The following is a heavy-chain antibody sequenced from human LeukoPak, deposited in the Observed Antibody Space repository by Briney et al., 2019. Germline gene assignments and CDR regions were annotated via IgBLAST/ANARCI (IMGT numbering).Heavy chain of an antibody. D-gene: IGHD3-22*01. CDR1: GFTFNNNA. CDR2: IGGVASNT. Sequence: GGSLRLSCAASGFTFNNNAMTWVRQAPGKGLEWVSTIGGVASNTYYADSVKGRFTISRDNSKSMLDLQMNGLRAEDTAMYYCAKTSGSYSNFDCWGRGILVTVSS. V-gene: IGHV3-23*01. CDR3: AKTSGSYSNFDC. J-gene: IGHJ4*02.